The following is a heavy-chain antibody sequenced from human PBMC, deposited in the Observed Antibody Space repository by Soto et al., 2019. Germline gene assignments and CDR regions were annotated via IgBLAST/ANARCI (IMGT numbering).Heavy chain of an antibody. D-gene: IGHD7-27*01. Sequence: LRLSCAASGFTFSSYTMSWVRQAPGKGLEWVSTISGSGSSTYSADSVKGRFTISRDNSKNTLYLQMNSLRVEDTAIYYCAKAWGIDYWGQGTLVTVS. CDR1: GFTFSSYT. CDR3: AKAWGIDY. J-gene: IGHJ4*02. V-gene: IGHV3-23*01. CDR2: ISGSGSST.